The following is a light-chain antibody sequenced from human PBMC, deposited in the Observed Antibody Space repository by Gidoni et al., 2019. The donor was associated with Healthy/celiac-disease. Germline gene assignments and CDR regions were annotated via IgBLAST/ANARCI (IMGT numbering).Light chain of an antibody. Sequence: DIVMTQSQLSLPVTPGEPASISCRSSQSLLHTNGHNYLDWSLQKPGQSPQLLIYLGSSRASGVPDMFSGSGSGTEFTLKISRVEAEDVGVYYCMQALQTRTFXXXTKVEIK. CDR3: MQALQTRT. J-gene: IGKJ1*01. V-gene: IGKV2-28*01. CDR2: LGS. CDR1: QSLLHTNGHNY.